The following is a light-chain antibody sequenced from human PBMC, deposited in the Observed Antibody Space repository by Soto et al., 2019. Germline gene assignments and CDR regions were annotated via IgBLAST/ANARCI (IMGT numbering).Light chain of an antibody. CDR1: QCIRND. CDR2: AAS. V-gene: IGKV1-6*01. J-gene: IGKJ4*01. CDR3: LKDYNYPLT. Sequence: AIQITHSPCSRSASVGEGVTITFPASQCIRNDLGWYQQKPGKAAKLLIYAASSLQGGVPSTFSGSGSGTAFTLTISSLQPEDFATYYCLKDYNYPLTFGGGTKVDIK.